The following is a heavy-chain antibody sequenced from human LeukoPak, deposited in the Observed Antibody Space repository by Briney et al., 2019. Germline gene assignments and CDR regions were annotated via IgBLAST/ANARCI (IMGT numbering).Heavy chain of an antibody. Sequence: PMASVKVSCKVSGYTLTELSMHWVRQAPGKGLEWMGGFDPEDGETIYAQKFQGRVTMTEDTTTDTAYMELSSLRSEDTAVYYCATGGSGYYNLGDYWGQGTLVTVSS. V-gene: IGHV1-24*01. D-gene: IGHD3-22*01. CDR2: FDPEDGET. J-gene: IGHJ4*02. CDR3: ATGGSGYYNLGDY. CDR1: GYTLTELS.